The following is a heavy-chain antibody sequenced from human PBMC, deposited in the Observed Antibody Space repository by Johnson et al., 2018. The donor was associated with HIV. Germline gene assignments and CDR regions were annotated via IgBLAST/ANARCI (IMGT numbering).Heavy chain of an antibody. J-gene: IGHJ3*02. CDR1: GFTVSSNY. V-gene: IGHV3-66*01. Sequence: VQLLESGGGLVQPGGSLRLSCAASGFTVSSNYMSWVRQAPGKGLEWVSVIYSGGSTYYTDSVKGRFTISRDNSKNTLYLQMNSLRAEDTAVYYCARDRVPDAFDIWGQGTMVTVSS. CDR3: ARDRVPDAFDI. D-gene: IGHD3-3*01. CDR2: IYSGGST.